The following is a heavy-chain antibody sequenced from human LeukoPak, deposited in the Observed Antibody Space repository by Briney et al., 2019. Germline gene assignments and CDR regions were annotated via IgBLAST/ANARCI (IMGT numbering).Heavy chain of an antibody. CDR2: IIPIFGTA. J-gene: IGHJ6*03. V-gene: IGHV1-69*13. CDR1: GGTFSSYA. Sequence: SVKVSXKASGGTFSSYAISWVRQAPGQGLEWMGGIIPIFGTANYAQKFQGRVTITADESTSTAYMELSSLRSEDTAVYYCARGPFGVVIPYYYYYYMDVWGQGTLVTVSS. CDR3: ARGPFGVVIPYYYYYYMDV. D-gene: IGHD3-3*01.